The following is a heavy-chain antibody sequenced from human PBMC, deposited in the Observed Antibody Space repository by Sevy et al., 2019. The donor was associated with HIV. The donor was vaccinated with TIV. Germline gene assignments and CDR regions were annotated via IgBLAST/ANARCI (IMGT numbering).Heavy chain of an antibody. CDR2: TYFSGYT. J-gene: IGHJ6*02. CDR3: ATDQYYDIVTGLFVVDV. V-gene: IGHV4-61*08. D-gene: IGHD3-9*01. CDR1: GVSLISGEYY. Sequence: SETLSLTCTVSGVSLISGEYYWTWIRQPPGKGLEWIGYTYFSGYTNYSPSLKSRVTIAIDTSKNQFSLKLSSVTAADTAVYYCATDQYYDIVTGLFVVDVWGQGTTVTLSS.